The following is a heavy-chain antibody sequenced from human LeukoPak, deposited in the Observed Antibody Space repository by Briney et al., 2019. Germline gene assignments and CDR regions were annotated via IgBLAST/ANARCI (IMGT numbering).Heavy chain of an antibody. J-gene: IGHJ5*02. Sequence: SETLSLTCTVSGGSISSYYWSWIRQPAGKVLEWIGRIYTSGSTNYNPSLKSRVTMSVDTSTNQFSLKLSSVTAADTAVYYCARVGYSYDYNWFDPWGQGTLVTVSS. V-gene: IGHV4-4*07. CDR2: IYTSGST. CDR3: ARVGYSYDYNWFDP. CDR1: GGSISSYY. D-gene: IGHD5-18*01.